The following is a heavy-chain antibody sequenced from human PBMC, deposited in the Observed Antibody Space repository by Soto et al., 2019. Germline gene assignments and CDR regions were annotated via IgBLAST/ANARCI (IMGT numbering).Heavy chain of an antibody. V-gene: IGHV1-69*01. CDR2: IIPIFGTA. CDR3: ARGPRDIVLMVYSHPFDP. Sequence: QVQLVQSGAEVKKPGSSVKVSCKASGGTFSSYAISWVRQAPGQGLEWMGGIIPIFGTANYAQKFQGRVTITADESTSTAYMELSSLRSEDTAVYYCARGPRDIVLMVYSHPFDPWGQGPLVTVSS. J-gene: IGHJ5*02. CDR1: GGTFSSYA. D-gene: IGHD2-8*01.